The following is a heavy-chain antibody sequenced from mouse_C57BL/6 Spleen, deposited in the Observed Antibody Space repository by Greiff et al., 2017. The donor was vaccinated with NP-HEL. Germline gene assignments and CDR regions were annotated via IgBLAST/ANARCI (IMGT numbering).Heavy chain of an antibody. CDR1: GYTFTDYY. CDR2: INPNNGGT. J-gene: IGHJ2*01. Sequence: DVKLQESGPELVKPGASVKISCKASGYTFTDYYMNWVKQSHGKSLEWIGDINPNNGGTSYNQKFKGKATLTVDKSSSTAYMELRSLTSEDSAVYYCARSNYYGSSYDYWGQGTTLTVSS. D-gene: IGHD1-1*01. V-gene: IGHV1-26*01. CDR3: ARSNYYGSSYDY.